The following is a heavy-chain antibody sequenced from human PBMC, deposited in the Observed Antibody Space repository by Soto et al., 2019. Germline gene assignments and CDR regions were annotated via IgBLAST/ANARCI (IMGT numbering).Heavy chain of an antibody. CDR2: ISGSGDST. J-gene: IGHJ4*02. Sequence: EVQLLESGGGLVQPGGSLRLSCAASGFTFSSYAMSWVRQAPGKGLEWVSGISGSGDSTYYADSVKGRFTISRDSSKNTLYLQRNSLRAEDTAVYYCAKDRVLPGIMGAFGYWGQETLVTVSS. V-gene: IGHV3-23*01. D-gene: IGHD3-16*01. CDR1: GFTFSSYA. CDR3: AKDRVLPGIMGAFGY.